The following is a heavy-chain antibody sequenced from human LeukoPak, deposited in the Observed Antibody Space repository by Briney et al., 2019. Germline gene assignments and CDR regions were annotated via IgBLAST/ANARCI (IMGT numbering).Heavy chain of an antibody. CDR3: ARVKTGTTNWFDP. V-gene: IGHV3-7*04. D-gene: IGHD1-1*01. CDR2: INQDGSGK. CDR1: GFTFSSYW. J-gene: IGHJ5*02. Sequence: GGSLRLSCAASGFTFSSYWMSWVRQAPGKGLEWVATINQDGSGKYYVDSVKGRFSSSRDNAKNSLHLQMSSLRAEDTAVYYCARVKTGTTNWFDPWGQGTLVTVSS.